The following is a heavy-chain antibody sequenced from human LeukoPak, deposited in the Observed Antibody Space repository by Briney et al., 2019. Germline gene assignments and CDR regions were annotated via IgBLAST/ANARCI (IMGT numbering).Heavy chain of an antibody. CDR1: GGTFSSYT. CDR2: IIPILGIA. V-gene: IGHV1-69*02. CDR3: AKVGGRLVPAPNYFYMDV. J-gene: IGHJ6*03. Sequence: SVKVSCKASGGTFSSYTINWVRQAPGQGLEWMGRIIPILGIANYAQKFQGRVTITADKSTSTAYMELSSLRSEDTAVYYCAKVGGRLVPAPNYFYMDVWGKGTTVTVS. D-gene: IGHD2-2*01.